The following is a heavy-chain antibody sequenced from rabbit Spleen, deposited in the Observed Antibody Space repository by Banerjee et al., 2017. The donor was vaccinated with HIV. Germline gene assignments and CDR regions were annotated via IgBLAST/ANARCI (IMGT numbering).Heavy chain of an antibody. V-gene: IGHV1S45*01. J-gene: IGHJ3*01. CDR1: GFSFSSSYW. D-gene: IGHD1-1*01. CDR2: IYTGNSGST. CDR3: ARTSNSAAYNSRL. Sequence: QEQLVESGGGLVTPGASLTLTCTASGFSFSSSYWICWVRQAPGKGLEWIGCIYTGNSGSTYYASWAKGRFTISKASSTTVTLQMTSLTAADTATYFCARTSNSAAYNSRLWGQGTLVTVS.